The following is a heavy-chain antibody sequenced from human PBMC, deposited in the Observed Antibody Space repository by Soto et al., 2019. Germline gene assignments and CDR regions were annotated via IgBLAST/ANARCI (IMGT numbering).Heavy chain of an antibody. J-gene: IGHJ4*02. CDR2: VYYNGIT. Sequence: SGTLSLTCTVSGGSINNHYWSWIRQPPGKGLEWLGYVYYNGITNYNPSLKSRVTMSVDTSKNTLYLQMNSLRAEDTALYYCAKDDPNNHYDISFDYWGQGTLVTAPQ. CDR1: GGSINNHY. CDR3: AKDDPNNHYDISFDY. V-gene: IGHV4-59*11. D-gene: IGHD3-9*01.